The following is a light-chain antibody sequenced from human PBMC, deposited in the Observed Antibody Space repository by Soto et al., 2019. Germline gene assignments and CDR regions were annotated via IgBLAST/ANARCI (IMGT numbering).Light chain of an antibody. V-gene: IGKV3-20*01. CDR2: DTS. Sequence: DIVLTQSPDTLSLSPWNRATLSCRASQSLTSSYIAWYQVKPGQAPRLLIYDTSSRATGIPDRFSGSGSGTDFTLTITRLEPEDFAVFYCQQYGTSEITFGQGTRLEIK. CDR1: QSLTSSY. CDR3: QQYGTSEIT. J-gene: IGKJ5*01.